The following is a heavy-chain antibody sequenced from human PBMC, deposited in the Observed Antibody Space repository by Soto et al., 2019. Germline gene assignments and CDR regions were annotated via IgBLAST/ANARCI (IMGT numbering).Heavy chain of an antibody. CDR3: ARNGRVATSYYYYCMDA. CDR1: GYTFTSYA. J-gene: IGHJ6*03. Sequence: QVQLVQSGAEVKKPGASVKVSCKASGYTFTSYALPWVRQAPGQRLEWMGWINAGNGNTKYSQIFQGRVTFTRDTSASTAYMEMSTLRSEDTAVYYCARNGRVATSYYYYCMDAWGKGTTVTVSS. D-gene: IGHD5-12*01. V-gene: IGHV1-3*01. CDR2: INAGNGNT.